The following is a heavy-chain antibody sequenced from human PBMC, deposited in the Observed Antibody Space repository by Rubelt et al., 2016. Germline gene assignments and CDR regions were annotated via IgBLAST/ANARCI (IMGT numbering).Heavy chain of an antibody. V-gene: IGHV3-30*04. J-gene: IGHJ4*02. CDR2: ISYDGSNK. CDR1: GFTFDDFA. Sequence: VQLVESGGGLVQPGRSLRLSCAASGFTFDDFAMHWVRQAPGQGLEWVAVISYDGSNKYYADSVKGRFTLPRDNAKNSLYLQMNSLRAEDTAVYYCARGVDYWGQGTLVTVSS. CDR3: ARGVDY.